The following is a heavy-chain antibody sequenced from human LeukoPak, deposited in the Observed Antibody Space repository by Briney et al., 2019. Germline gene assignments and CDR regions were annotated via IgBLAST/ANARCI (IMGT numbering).Heavy chain of an antibody. CDR3: ARLLPVVAASTYFDY. CDR1: GGSISSYY. CDR2: IYYSGST. D-gene: IGHD2-15*01. V-gene: IGHV4-59*01. J-gene: IGHJ4*02. Sequence: SETLSLTCTVSGGSISSYYWGWIRQPPGKGLEWIGYIYYSGSTNYNPSLKSRVTMSVDTSKNQFSLKLSPVTAADTAVYFCARLLPVVAASTYFDYWGQGTLVTVSS.